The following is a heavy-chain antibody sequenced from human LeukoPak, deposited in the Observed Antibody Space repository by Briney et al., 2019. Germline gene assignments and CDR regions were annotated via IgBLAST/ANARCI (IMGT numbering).Heavy chain of an antibody. CDR1: GYTFTGYY. D-gene: IGHD2-15*01. J-gene: IGHJ5*02. Sequence: GASVKVSCKASGYTFTGYYMHWVRQAPGQGLGWMGWINPNSGGTNYAQKFQGRVTMTRDTSISTAYMELSRLRSDDTAVYYCASSYCSGGSCYWFDPWGQGTLVTASS. CDR2: INPNSGGT. V-gene: IGHV1-2*02. CDR3: ASSYCSGGSCYWFDP.